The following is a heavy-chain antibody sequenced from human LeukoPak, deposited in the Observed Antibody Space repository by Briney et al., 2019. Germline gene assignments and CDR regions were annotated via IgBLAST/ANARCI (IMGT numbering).Heavy chain of an antibody. CDR1: GFTFRSFA. CDR2: ISGSGDNT. V-gene: IGHV3-23*01. Sequence: PGGSLRLSCAASGFTFRSFAMDCVRQAPGKGLEWVSAISGSGDNTYYADSVKGRFTISRDNSKTTLFLQMNSLRAEDTAVYYCARDLSLRLWFRSWGQGTLVTVSS. J-gene: IGHJ4*02. D-gene: IGHD3-10*01. CDR3: ARDLSLRLWFRS.